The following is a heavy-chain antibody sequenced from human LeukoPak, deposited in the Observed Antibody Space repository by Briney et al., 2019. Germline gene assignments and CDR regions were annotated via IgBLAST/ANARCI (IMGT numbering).Heavy chain of an antibody. D-gene: IGHD3-22*01. CDR3: ARDPRSSGYFFDY. CDR1: GFTFNAYV. J-gene: IGHJ4*02. V-gene: IGHV3-30*04. CDR2: MSYDGTNQ. Sequence: GGSLRLSCAASGFTFNAYVMHWVRQAPGKGLEWVAAMSYDGTNQNYADSVKGRFTISRDNSKNTLYLQMNSLRAEDTAVYYCARDPRSSGYFFDYWGQGTLVTVSS.